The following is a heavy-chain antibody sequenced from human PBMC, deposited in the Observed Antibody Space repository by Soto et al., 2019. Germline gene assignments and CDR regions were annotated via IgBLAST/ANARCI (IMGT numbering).Heavy chain of an antibody. J-gene: IGHJ5*02. Sequence: GGSLRLSCAASGFTFSNYWMHWVRQAPGKGLVWVSRIDSDGSSTTYADSVKGRFTISRDNAKNTLYLQMNSLRAEDTAVYYCARDGPYCDSTKCYPYNWFDPWGRGTLVTVSS. CDR3: ARDGPYCDSTKCYPYNWFDP. D-gene: IGHD2-2*01. CDR1: GFTFSNYW. V-gene: IGHV3-74*01. CDR2: IDSDGSST.